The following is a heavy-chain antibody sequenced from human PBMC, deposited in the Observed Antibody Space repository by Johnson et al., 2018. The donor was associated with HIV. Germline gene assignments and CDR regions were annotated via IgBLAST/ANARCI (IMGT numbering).Heavy chain of an antibody. CDR2: IKQEGSEK. V-gene: IGHV3-7*03. Sequence: VQLVESGGGVVQPGRSLRLSCAASGFTFSSHGMHWVRQAPGKGLEWVANIKQEGSEKYYVDSVKGRFTISRDNAKKSLFLLMNSLRAEDTAVYYCAREKPRLVQGVLDAFDIWGQGTMVTVSS. CDR3: AREKPRLVQGVLDAFDI. D-gene: IGHD3-10*01. J-gene: IGHJ3*02. CDR1: GFTFSSHG.